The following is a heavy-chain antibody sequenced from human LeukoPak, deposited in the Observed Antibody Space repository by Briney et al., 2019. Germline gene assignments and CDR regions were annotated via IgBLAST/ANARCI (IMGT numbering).Heavy chain of an antibody. CDR2: IYYSGST. V-gene: IGHV4-39*07. CDR3: ARLFIVVVVAATYNWFDP. CDR1: GGSISSSSYY. Sequence: SETLSLTCTVPGGSISSSSYYWGWIRQPPGKGLEWIGSIYYSGSTYYNPSLKSRVTISVDTSKNQFSLKLSSVTAADTAVYYCARLFIVVVVAATYNWFDPWGQGTLVTVSS. D-gene: IGHD2-15*01. J-gene: IGHJ5*02.